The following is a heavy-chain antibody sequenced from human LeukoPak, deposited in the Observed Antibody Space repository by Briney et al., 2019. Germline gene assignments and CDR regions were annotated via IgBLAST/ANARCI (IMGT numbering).Heavy chain of an antibody. CDR2: IQDDGVEK. J-gene: IGHJ4*02. D-gene: IGHD2-15*01. V-gene: IGHV3-7*01. Sequence: GGSLRLSCAASGFNFSINWMTWVRQAPGKGLEWVANIQDDGVEKNYVESVKGRFIISRDNAKDSLFLQMSSLRDEDTALYYCARGYAAIPDWGQGTLVTVSS. CDR3: ARGYAAIPD. CDR1: GFNFSINW.